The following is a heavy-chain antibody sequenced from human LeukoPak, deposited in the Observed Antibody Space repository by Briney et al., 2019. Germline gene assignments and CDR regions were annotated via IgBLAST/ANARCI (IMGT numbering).Heavy chain of an antibody. J-gene: IGHJ4*02. Sequence: PGGSLRLSCAASRFTFGHYGMHWVRQAPGKGPGWVAFINFDGSNKYYADSVKGRFSISRDNFKNTLYLQMNSLRPDDTAVYYCAKDTALGYCDYWGQGTLITVSS. V-gene: IGHV3-30*02. CDR3: AKDTALGYCDY. CDR1: RFTFGHYG. CDR2: INFDGSNK. D-gene: IGHD5-18*01.